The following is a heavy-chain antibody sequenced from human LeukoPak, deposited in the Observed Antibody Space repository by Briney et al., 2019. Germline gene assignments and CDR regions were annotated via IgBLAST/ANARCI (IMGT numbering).Heavy chain of an antibody. D-gene: IGHD3-10*01. J-gene: IGHJ4*02. CDR3: ARESHNYYGSGSYFDY. Sequence: PGGSLRLSCAASGFSVSNNYMNWVRQAPGKGLEWVSAIYSGGSTSYADSVKGRFTISRDNSKNTLYLQMNSLRAEDTAVYYCARESHNYYGSGSYFDYWGQGTLVTVSS. V-gene: IGHV3-53*01. CDR2: IYSGGST. CDR1: GFSVSNNY.